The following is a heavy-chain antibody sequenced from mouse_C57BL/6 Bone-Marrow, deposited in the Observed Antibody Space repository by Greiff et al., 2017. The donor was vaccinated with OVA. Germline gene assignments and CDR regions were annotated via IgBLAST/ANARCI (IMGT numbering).Heavy chain of an antibody. J-gene: IGHJ1*03. CDR1: GYSFTGYY. D-gene: IGHD1-1*01. CDR3: ARGGYDSRGPYFDV. Sequence: EVQLQQSGPELVKPGASVKISCTASGYSFTGYYMNWVQQSPEKSLEWIGEINPSTGGTTYNQKFKAKATLTVDKSSSTAYMQLKSLTSEDSAVYYCARGGYDSRGPYFDVWGTGTTVTVSS. CDR2: INPSTGGT. V-gene: IGHV1-42*01.